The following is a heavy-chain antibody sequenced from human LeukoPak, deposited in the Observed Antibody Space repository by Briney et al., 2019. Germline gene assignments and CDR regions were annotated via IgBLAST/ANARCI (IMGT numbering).Heavy chain of an antibody. V-gene: IGHV4-61*02. D-gene: IGHD2-2*01. CDR1: GGSISSGSYY. CDR2: IYTSGST. J-gene: IGHJ4*02. Sequence: SQTLSLTCTVSGGSISSGSYYWSWIRQPAGKGLEWIGRIYTSGSTNYNPSLKSRVTISVDTSKNQFSLKLSSVTATDTAVYYCARVASVPAATFDYWGQGALVTVSS. CDR3: ARVASVPAATFDY.